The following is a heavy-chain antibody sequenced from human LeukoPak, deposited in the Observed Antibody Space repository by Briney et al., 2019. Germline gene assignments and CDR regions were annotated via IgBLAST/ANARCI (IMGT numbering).Heavy chain of an antibody. J-gene: IGHJ3*02. D-gene: IGHD2-2*01. V-gene: IGHV1-24*01. CDR3: ATLAVVPAAIGAFDI. Sequence: ASVKVSCKVSGYTLTELSMHWVRQAPGKGLEWMGGFDPEDGETIYAQKFQGRVTMTEDTSTDTAYMELSSLRSEDTAVYYCATLAVVPAAIGAFDIWGQGTMVTVSS. CDR2: FDPEDGET. CDR1: GYTLTELS.